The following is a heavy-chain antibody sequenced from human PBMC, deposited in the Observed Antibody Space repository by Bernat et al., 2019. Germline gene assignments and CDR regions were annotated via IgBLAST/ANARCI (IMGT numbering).Heavy chain of an antibody. CDR1: GFPFSSYA. D-gene: IGHD3-22*01. J-gene: IGHJ6*02. V-gene: IGHV3-74*01. Sequence: EVQLLESGGGLVQPGGSLRLSCAASGFPFSSYAMTWVRQAPGKGLEWVSRINSDGSSTSYADSVKGRFTISRDNAKNTLYLQMNSLRAEDTAVYYCARDSFYDSSGYYWYYYYGMDVWGQGTTVTVSS. CDR2: INSDGSST. CDR3: ARDSFYDSSGYYWYYYYGMDV.